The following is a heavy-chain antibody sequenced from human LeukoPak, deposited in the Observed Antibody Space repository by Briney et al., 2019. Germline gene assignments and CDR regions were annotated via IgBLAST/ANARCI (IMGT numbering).Heavy chain of an antibody. J-gene: IGHJ5*02. CDR3: ARLGVQNWFDP. V-gene: IGHV4-4*09. CDR1: GDSISSYY. CDR2: IYTSGST. Sequence: SETLSLTCTVSGDSISSYYWSWIRQPPGKGLEWIGYIYTSGSTNYNPSLKSRVTISVDTSKNQFSLKLRSVTAADTAVYYCARLGVQNWFDPWGQGTLVTVSS. D-gene: IGHD1-26*01.